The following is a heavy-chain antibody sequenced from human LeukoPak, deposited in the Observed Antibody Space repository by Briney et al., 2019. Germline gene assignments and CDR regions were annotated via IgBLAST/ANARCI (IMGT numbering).Heavy chain of an antibody. V-gene: IGHV4-59*08. CDR2: IYYSGST. CDR3: ARGGTMITFGGAVHY. CDR1: GGSISSYY. D-gene: IGHD3-16*01. J-gene: IGHJ4*02. Sequence: SETLSLTCTVSGGSISSYYWSWIRQPPGKGLEWIGYIYYSGSTNYNPSLKSRVTISVDTSKNQFSLKLSSVTAADTAVYYCARGGTMITFGGAVHYWGQGTLVTVSS.